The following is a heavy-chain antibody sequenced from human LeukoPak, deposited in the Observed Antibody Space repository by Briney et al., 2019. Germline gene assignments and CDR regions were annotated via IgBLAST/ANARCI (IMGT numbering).Heavy chain of an antibody. CDR1: GFTFSNYW. J-gene: IGHJ4*02. Sequence: PGGSLRLSCAASGFTFSNYWMHRVRQAPGKGLVWVSRIKGDGSHTIYADSVKGRFTISRDNAKNSLYLQMNSLRAEDTAVYYCAGASGTTSFDYWGQGTLVTVSS. CDR3: AGASGTTSFDY. CDR2: IKGDGSHT. D-gene: IGHD1-7*01. V-gene: IGHV3-74*01.